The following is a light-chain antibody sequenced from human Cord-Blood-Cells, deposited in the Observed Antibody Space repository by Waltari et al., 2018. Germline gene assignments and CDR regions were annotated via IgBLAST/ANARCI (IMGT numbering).Light chain of an antibody. J-gene: IGLJ1*01. Sequence: QSVLTQPPSASGTPGQRVTIPCSGSRSNIGSNTVNWYQQLPGPAPQLLIYSNNQRPSGVPDRFSGSKSGTSASLAISGLQSEDEADYYCAAWDDSLNCYVFGTGTKVTVL. CDR2: SNN. CDR3: AAWDDSLNCYV. CDR1: RSNIGSNT. V-gene: IGLV1-44*01.